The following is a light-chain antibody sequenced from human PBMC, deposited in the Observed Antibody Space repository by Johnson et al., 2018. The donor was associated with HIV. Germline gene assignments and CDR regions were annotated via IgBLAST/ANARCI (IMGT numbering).Light chain of an antibody. J-gene: IGLJ1*01. CDR1: TSNIGNNY. CDR3: GTWDTSLSAHYV. V-gene: IGLV1-51*01. Sequence: QSVLTQPPSVSAAPGQKVTISCSGGTSNIGNNYVSWYQQLPGTAPKLLIFDNNKRPSGIPDRFSGSKSGTSATLGITGLQTGDEADYYCGTWDTSLSAHYVFGSGTKVIVL. CDR2: DNN.